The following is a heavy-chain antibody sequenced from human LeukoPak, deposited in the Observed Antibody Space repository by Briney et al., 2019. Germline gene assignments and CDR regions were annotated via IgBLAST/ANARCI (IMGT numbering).Heavy chain of an antibody. V-gene: IGHV3-23*01. CDR1: GFTFSSYA. J-gene: IGHJ5*02. D-gene: IGHD2-2*01. CDR3: ARAFIVVVPAAPGEWFDP. Sequence: GGSLRLSCAASGFTFSSYAMSWVRQAPGKGLEWVSVISGSGGSTYYADSVKGRFTISRDNAKNSLYLQMNSLRAEDTAVYYCARAFIVVVPAAPGEWFDPWGQGTLVTVSS. CDR2: ISGSGGST.